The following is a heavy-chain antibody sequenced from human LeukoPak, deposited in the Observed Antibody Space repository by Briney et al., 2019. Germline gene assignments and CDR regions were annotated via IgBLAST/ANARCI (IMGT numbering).Heavy chain of an antibody. V-gene: IGHV1-18*01. J-gene: IGHJ4*02. CDR3: ARAGDSSGYYTHYFDY. CDR1: GYTFTSYG. Sequence: ASVKVSCKASGYTFTSYGISWVRQAPGQGLEWMGWISAYNGNTNYAQKLQGRVTMTTDTSTSTACMELRSLRSDDTAVYYCARAGDSSGYYTHYFDYWGQGTLVTVSS. D-gene: IGHD3-22*01. CDR2: ISAYNGNT.